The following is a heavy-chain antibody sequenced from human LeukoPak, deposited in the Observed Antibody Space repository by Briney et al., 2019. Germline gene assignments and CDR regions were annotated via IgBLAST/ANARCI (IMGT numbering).Heavy chain of an antibody. J-gene: IGHJ4*02. Sequence: ASVKVSCKASGYTFTGYCMHWVRQAPGQGLEGMAWINPDNGDSYSAPKFQGRVTMTRDTSISTASMEVSWLTSDDTAVYYCATGVATAFTYWGQGTLVTVSS. CDR1: GYTFTGYC. D-gene: IGHD5-12*01. CDR3: ATGVATAFTY. CDR2: INPDNGDS. V-gene: IGHV1-2*02.